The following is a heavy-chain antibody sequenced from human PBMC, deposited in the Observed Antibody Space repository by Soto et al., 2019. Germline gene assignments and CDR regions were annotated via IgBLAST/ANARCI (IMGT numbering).Heavy chain of an antibody. Sequence: QVQLVESGGGVVQPGRSLRLSCAASGFTFSSYAMHWVRQAPGKGLEWVAVISYDGSNKYYADSVKGRFTISRDNSKNTLYLQRNTLRDEDTAVYYCARGVRYCSSTSCYHPFDPWGQGTLVTVSS. CDR2: ISYDGSNK. J-gene: IGHJ5*02. D-gene: IGHD2-2*01. V-gene: IGHV3-30-3*01. CDR1: GFTFSSYA. CDR3: ARGVRYCSSTSCYHPFDP.